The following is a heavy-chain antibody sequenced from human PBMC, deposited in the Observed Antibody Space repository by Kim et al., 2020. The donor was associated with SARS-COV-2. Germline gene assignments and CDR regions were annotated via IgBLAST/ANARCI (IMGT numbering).Heavy chain of an antibody. V-gene: IGHV4-59*01. CDR3: ARGRLRFLPNFDY. CDR2: IYYSGST. D-gene: IGHD3-3*01. Sequence: SETLSLTCTVSGGSISSYYWSWIRQPPGKGLEWIGYIYYSGSTNYNPSLKSRVTISVDTSKNQFSLKLSSVTAADTAVYYCARGRLRFLPNFDYWGQGTLVTVSS. CDR1: GGSISSYY. J-gene: IGHJ4*02.